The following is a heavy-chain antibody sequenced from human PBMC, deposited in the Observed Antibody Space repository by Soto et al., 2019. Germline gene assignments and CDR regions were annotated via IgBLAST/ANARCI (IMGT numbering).Heavy chain of an antibody. CDR2: ISSSSSTI. CDR3: AKRRLSSRRYGPYYYYGMDV. Sequence: GGSLRLSCAASGFTFSSYSMNWVRQAPGKGLEWVSYISSSSSTIYYADSVKGRFTISRDNAKNSLYLQMNSLRDEDTAVYYWAKRRLSSRRYGPYYYYGMDVWGQGTTVTVSS. CDR1: GFTFSSYS. D-gene: IGHD5-12*01. V-gene: IGHV3-48*02. J-gene: IGHJ6*02.